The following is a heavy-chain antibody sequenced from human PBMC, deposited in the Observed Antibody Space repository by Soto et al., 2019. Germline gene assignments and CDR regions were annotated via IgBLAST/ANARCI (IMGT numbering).Heavy chain of an antibody. Sequence: QVQMVQSGAEVKKPGSSARVSCKVSGGTFSRHSISWVRQAPGQVLEWMGGIIPIFDATQYAQKFQGRLTITADESTTTFHMDLSGLSPEDTAIYYCARDLTSVRGSWGQGTLVTVS. CDR3: ARDLTSVRGS. D-gene: IGHD3-10*01. CDR2: IIPIFDAT. V-gene: IGHV1-69*01. CDR1: GGTFSRHS. J-gene: IGHJ4*02.